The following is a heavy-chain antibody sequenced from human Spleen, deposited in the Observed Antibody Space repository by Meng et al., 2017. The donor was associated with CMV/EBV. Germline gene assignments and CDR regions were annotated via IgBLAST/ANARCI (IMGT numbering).Heavy chain of an antibody. V-gene: IGHV2-5*01. J-gene: IGHJ4*02. Sequence: TSGAGVGWIRQPPGEALEWPAHIYWNGDEGYSPSLKSKLTITKDTSRNQVVLRMTNMDPVDTATYYCAHSSRNYDFRSGYFYYFDYWGQGTLVTVSS. CDR3: AHSSRNYDFRSGYFYYFDY. CDR2: IYWNGDE. CDR1: TSGAG. D-gene: IGHD3-3*01.